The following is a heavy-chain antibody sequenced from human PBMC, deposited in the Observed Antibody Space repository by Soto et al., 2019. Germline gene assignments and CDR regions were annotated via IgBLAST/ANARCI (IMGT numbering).Heavy chain of an antibody. CDR2: IYYSGST. D-gene: IGHD3-22*01. Sequence: PETLSLTCTVSGGSISSSSYYWGWIRQPPGQGLEWIGSIYYSGSTYYNPSLKSRVTISVDTSKNQFSLKLSSVTAADTAVYYCSLYYDSSADRGYYYYGMDVWGQGTTVTVSS. CDR3: SLYYDSSADRGYYYYGMDV. V-gene: IGHV4-39*01. CDR1: GGSISSSSYY. J-gene: IGHJ6*02.